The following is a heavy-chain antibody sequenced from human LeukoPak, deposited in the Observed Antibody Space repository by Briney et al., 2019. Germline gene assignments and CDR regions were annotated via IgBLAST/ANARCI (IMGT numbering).Heavy chain of an antibody. D-gene: IGHD6-13*01. CDR3: ARGYSSSWPFDY. J-gene: IGHJ4*02. CDR1: GGSITAYY. V-gene: IGHV4-59*01. CDR2: IYYSGST. Sequence: SETLSLTCTVSGGSITAYYWSWIRQPPGKGLEWIGYIYYSGSTNCNPSLKSRVTISVDTSKNQFSLKLSSVTAADTAVYYCARGYSSSWPFDYWGQGTLVTVSS.